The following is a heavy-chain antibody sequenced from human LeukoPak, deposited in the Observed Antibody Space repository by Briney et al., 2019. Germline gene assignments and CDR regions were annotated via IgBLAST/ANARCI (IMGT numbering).Heavy chain of an antibody. CDR1: GGSISSSRFY. Sequence: SETLSLTCTVSGGSISSSRFYWGWIRQPPGKGLEWIGNIYYSGSTNYNPSLKSRVTMSVDTSKNQFSLKLTSVTAADTAVYYCARDAAYYYGSGSYRNGIDYWGQGSLVTVSS. CDR3: ARDAAYYYGSGSYRNGIDY. CDR2: IYYSGST. D-gene: IGHD3-10*01. V-gene: IGHV4-39*07. J-gene: IGHJ4*02.